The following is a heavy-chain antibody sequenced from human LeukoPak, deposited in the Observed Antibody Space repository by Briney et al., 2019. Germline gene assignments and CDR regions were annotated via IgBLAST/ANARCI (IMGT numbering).Heavy chain of an antibody. D-gene: IGHD3-22*01. CDR2: IYYSGST. CDR1: GGSISSYY. CDR3: AKNYDSSGFSLSAWFANWFDP. J-gene: IGHJ5*02. Sequence: SETLSLTCTVSGGSISSYYWSWIRQPPGKGLEWIGYIYYSGSTNYNPSLKSRVTISVDTSKNQFYLKLSSVTAADTAVYYCAKNYDSSGFSLSAWFANWFDPWGQGTLVTVSS. V-gene: IGHV4-59*08.